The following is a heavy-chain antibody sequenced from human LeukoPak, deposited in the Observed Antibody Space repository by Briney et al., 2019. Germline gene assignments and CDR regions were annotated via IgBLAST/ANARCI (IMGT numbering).Heavy chain of an antibody. CDR1: GITFSSYA. J-gene: IGHJ4*02. D-gene: IGHD3-10*01. CDR2: ISGTGGST. Sequence: QSGGSLRLSCVASGITFSSYAMSWVRQAPGKGLEWVSGISGTGGSTYYADSVKGRFIISRDNSKNTLYLQMNGLRAEDTAVYYCAKDTYASGSPSFDYWGQGTLVTVSS. V-gene: IGHV3-23*01. CDR3: AKDTYASGSPSFDY.